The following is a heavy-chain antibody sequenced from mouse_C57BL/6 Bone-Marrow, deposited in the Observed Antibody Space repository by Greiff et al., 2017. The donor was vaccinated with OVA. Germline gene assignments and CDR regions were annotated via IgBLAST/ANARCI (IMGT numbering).Heavy chain of an antibody. V-gene: IGHV1-64*01. CDR1: GYTFTSYW. D-gene: IGHD2-3*01. CDR3: AREGYDGYFY. CDR2: IHPNSGST. Sequence: QVQLQQPGAELVKPGASVKLSYKASGYTFTSYWMHWVKQRPGQGLEWIGMIHPNSGSTNYNEKFKSKATLTVDKSSSTAYMQLSSLTSEDSAVYYCAREGYDGYFYWGQGTTLTVSS. J-gene: IGHJ2*01.